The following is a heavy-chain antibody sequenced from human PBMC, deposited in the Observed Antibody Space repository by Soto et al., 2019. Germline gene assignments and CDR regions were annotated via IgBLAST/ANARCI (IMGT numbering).Heavy chain of an antibody. CDR2: IYHSGST. Sequence: SETLSLTCAVSGGSISSSNWWSWVRQPPGKGLEWIGEIYHSGSTNYNPSLKSRVTISVDKSKNQFSLKLSSVTAADTAVYYCARVEGYYYDSSGYSYWAQGTLVTVSS. J-gene: IGHJ4*02. D-gene: IGHD3-22*01. CDR3: ARVEGYYYDSSGYSY. CDR1: GGSISSSNW. V-gene: IGHV4-4*02.